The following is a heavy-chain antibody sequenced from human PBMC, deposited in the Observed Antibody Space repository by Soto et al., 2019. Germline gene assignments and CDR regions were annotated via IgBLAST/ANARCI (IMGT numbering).Heavy chain of an antibody. Sequence: GGSLRLSCAASGFTFSSYWMSWVRQAPGKGLEWVANITESGGKTNYVDSVKGRFTLSRDNSKNTLYLQINRLRAEDTAVYYCAKATTSSYTHFYYYYMDLWGKGTTVTVSS. V-gene: IGHV3-7*05. J-gene: IGHJ6*03. D-gene: IGHD6-6*01. CDR1: GFTFSSYW. CDR3: AKATTSSYTHFYYYYMDL. CDR2: ITESGGKT.